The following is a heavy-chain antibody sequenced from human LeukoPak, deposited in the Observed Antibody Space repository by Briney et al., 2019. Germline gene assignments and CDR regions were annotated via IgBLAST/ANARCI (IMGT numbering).Heavy chain of an antibody. CDR2: ISGSGGST. Sequence: GGSLRLSCAASGFTFSSYAMSWVRQAPGKGLEWVSAISGSGGSTYYADSVKGRFTISRDNSKNTLYLQMNSLRAEDTAVYYCAKNPTRKAIVVVSGAFDIWGQGTMVTVSS. V-gene: IGHV3-23*01. CDR3: AKNPTRKAIVVVSGAFDI. D-gene: IGHD2-2*01. J-gene: IGHJ3*02. CDR1: GFTFSSYA.